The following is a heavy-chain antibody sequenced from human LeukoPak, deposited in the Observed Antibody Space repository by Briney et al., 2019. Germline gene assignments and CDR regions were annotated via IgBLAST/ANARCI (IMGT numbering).Heavy chain of an antibody. J-gene: IGHJ5*02. CDR3: ARHGLEYGDFRRGWIDP. CDR1: GYRFTNYW. Sequence: ESLKISCKGSGYRFTNYWIGWVRQVPGRGLEWMGIILPGDSDIRYSPSFQGQVTISADRSISTAYLQWSSLKASDTAMYYCARHGLEYGDFRRGWIDPWGQGTLVTVSP. CDR2: ILPGDSDI. V-gene: IGHV5-51*01. D-gene: IGHD2-21*02.